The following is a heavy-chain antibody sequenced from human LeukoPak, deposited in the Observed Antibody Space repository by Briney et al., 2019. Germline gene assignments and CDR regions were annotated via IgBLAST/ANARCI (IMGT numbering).Heavy chain of an antibody. J-gene: IGHJ4*02. CDR2: INHSGST. Sequence: PSETLSLTCAVYGGSFSGYYWSWIRQPPGKGLEWIGEINHSGSTNYNPSLKSRVTISVDTSKNQFSLKLSSVTAADTAVYYCARREGSSGYYWGQGTLVTVSS. D-gene: IGHD3-22*01. CDR1: GGSFSGYY. CDR3: ARREGSSGYY. V-gene: IGHV4-34*01.